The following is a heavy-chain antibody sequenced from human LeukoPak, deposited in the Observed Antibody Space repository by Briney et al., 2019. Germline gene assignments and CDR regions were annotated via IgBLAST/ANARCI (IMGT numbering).Heavy chain of an antibody. J-gene: IGHJ4*01. CDR2: ISAYNGNT. Sequence: ASVNVSCKASGYTFTSYGISWVRQAPGQGLEWMGWISAYNGNTNYAQKLQGRVTMTTDTSTSTAYMELRSLRSDDTAVYYCAREPITFGGVIVNPFDYWGQGTLVTVSS. CDR1: GYTFTSYG. V-gene: IGHV1-18*01. CDR3: AREPITFGGVIVNPFDY. D-gene: IGHD3-16*02.